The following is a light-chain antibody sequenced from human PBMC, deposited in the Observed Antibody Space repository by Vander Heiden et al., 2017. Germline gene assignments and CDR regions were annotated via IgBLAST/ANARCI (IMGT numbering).Light chain of an antibody. V-gene: IGLV1-40*01. CDR2: AHR. J-gene: IGLJ2*01. CDR1: RSNIGAGYD. CDR3: QSDDSSRSGAVV. Sequence: PWQRVTISCTWSRSNIGAGYDVHWYQQLPSTAPKLLPSAHRNRQQGVPDRFSGSKAGTSASMGITALQAEDEADYYCQSDDSSRSGAVVFGGGTKLTVL.